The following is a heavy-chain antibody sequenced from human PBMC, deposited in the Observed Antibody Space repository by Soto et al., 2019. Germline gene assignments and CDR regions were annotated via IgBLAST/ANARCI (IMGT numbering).Heavy chain of an antibody. CDR3: AKGRGGAYYYTGLDV. J-gene: IGHJ6*02. Sequence: EVQLLESGGGLVQPGASLTLSCAASGFTFNTYAMTWARRAPGKGLEWVSAISGSGATTYVADSVKGRFTISRDNSNDTLYLQMNSLRAEDTAKYYCAKGRGGAYYYTGLDVWGQGTTVTVSS. CDR1: GFTFNTYA. CDR2: ISGSGATT. V-gene: IGHV3-23*01. D-gene: IGHD3-10*01.